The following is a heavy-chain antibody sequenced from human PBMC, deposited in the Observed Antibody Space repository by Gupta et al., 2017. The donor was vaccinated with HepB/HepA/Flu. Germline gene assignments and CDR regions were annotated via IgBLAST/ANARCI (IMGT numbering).Heavy chain of an antibody. J-gene: IGHJ3*02. Sequence: QVQLVESGGGVVQPGRSLRLSCAASGFTFSSYGMHWVRQAPGKGLEWVAVISDDGRNKDYADSVKGRFTISRDNSKNTLYLQMNSLRAEDTAVYYCAKAASMVVANLLCAFDIWGQGTMVTGSS. D-gene: IGHD2-15*01. CDR2: ISDDGRNK. V-gene: IGHV3-30*18. CDR1: GFTFSSYG. CDR3: AKAASMVVANLLCAFDI.